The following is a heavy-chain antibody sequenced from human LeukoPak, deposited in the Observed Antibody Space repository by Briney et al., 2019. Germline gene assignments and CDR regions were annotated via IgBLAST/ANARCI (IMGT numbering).Heavy chain of an antibody. CDR1: GGSISSYC. CDR3: ARHTGLGYLDAFDI. Sequence: SETLSLTCTVSGGSISSYCWSWIRQPPGKGLEWIGYIYYSGSTNYNPSLKSRVTISVDTSKNQFSLKLSSVTAADTAVYYCARHTGLGYLDAFDIWGQGTMVTVSS. J-gene: IGHJ3*02. V-gene: IGHV4-59*08. D-gene: IGHD5-18*01. CDR2: IYYSGST.